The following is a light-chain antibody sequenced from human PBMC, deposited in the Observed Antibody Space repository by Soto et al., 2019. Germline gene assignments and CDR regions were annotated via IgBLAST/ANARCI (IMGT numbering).Light chain of an antibody. V-gene: IGLV1-40*01. J-gene: IGLJ2*01. CDR3: QSYDSSLSVV. CDR2: GNS. CDR1: SSNIGAGYD. Sequence: QSVLTQPPSVSGAPVQRVTISCTGSSSNIGAGYDVHWYQQLPGTAPKLLIHGNSNRPSGVPDRFSGSKSVTSASLAITGLQAEDEADYYCQSYDSSLSVVFGGGTKLTVL.